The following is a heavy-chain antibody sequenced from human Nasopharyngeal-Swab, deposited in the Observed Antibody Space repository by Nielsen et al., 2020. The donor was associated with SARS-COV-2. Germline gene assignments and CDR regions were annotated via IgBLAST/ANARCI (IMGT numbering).Heavy chain of an antibody. V-gene: IGHV1-24*01. J-gene: IGHJ6*03. Sequence: ASVKVSCKVSGYTLTELSMHWVRQAPGKGLEWMGGFDPEDGETIYAQKFQGRVTMTEDTSTDTAYMELSSLRSEDTAVYYCATSSVDTAMPDYYYYMDVWGKGTTVTVSS. CDR2: FDPEDGET. D-gene: IGHD5-18*01. CDR3: ATSSVDTAMPDYYYYMDV. CDR1: GYTLTELS.